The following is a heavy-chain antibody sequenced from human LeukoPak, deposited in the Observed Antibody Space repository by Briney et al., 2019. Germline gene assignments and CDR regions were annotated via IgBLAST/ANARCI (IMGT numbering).Heavy chain of an antibody. CDR2: INHSGST. J-gene: IGHJ4*02. CDR3: ARTPNYDYVWGSYRYREYYFDY. Sequence: SETLSLTCTVSGGSISSYYWSWIRQPPGKGLEWIGEINHSGSTNYNPSLKSRVTISVDTSKNQFSLKLSSVTAADTAVYYCARTPNYDYVWGSYRYREYYFDYWGQGTLVTVSS. D-gene: IGHD3-16*02. V-gene: IGHV4-34*01. CDR1: GGSISSYY.